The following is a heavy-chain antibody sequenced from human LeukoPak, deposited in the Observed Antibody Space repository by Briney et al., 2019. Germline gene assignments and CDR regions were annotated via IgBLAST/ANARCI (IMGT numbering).Heavy chain of an antibody. J-gene: IGHJ4*02. CDR1: GYTFTGYY. V-gene: IGHV1-2*02. D-gene: IGHD3-10*01. CDR3: AREITHLNGAFDY. CDR2: INPNSGGT. Sequence: ASVKVSCKASGYTFTGYYMHWVRQASGQGLEWMGWINPNSGGTNYAQKFQGRVTMTRDTSISTAYMELSRLRSDDTAVYYCAREITHLNGAFDYWGQGTLVTVSS.